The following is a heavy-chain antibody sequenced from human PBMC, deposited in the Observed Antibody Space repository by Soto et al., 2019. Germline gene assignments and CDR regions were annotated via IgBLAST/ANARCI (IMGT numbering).Heavy chain of an antibody. CDR2: IIPIFGTA. D-gene: IGHD1-1*01. CDR3: ARDRDDYYFDY. J-gene: IGHJ4*02. CDR1: GGTFSSYA. V-gene: IGHV1-69*13. Sequence: GASVKVSCKSSGGTFSSYAISWVRQAPGQGLEWMGGIIPIFGTANYAQKFQGRVTITADESTSTAYMELSSLRSEDTAVYYCARDRDDYYFDYWGQGTLVTVSS.